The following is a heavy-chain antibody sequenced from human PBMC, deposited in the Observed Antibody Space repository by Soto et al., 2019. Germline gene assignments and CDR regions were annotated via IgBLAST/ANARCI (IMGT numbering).Heavy chain of an antibody. CDR2: INAGNGNT. V-gene: IGHV1-3*01. CDR1: GYTFTSNA. J-gene: IGHJ4*02. D-gene: IGHD2-15*01. Sequence: QVQLVQSGAEVKKPGASVKVSCKASGYTFTSNAMHWVRQAPGQRLEWMGWINAGNGNTKYSQKFQGRVTINRDTFASTSYMELRSLRSEDTAVYYCVRDGYCSGGSCQYYFDYWGQGTLVTVSS. CDR3: VRDGYCSGGSCQYYFDY.